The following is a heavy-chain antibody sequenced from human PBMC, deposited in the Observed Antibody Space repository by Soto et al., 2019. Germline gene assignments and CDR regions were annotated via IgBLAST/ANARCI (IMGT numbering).Heavy chain of an antibody. D-gene: IGHD2-2*01. J-gene: IGHJ4*02. V-gene: IGHV4-59*01. CDR1: GGSISSYY. Sequence: PSETLSLTCTVSGGSISSYYWSWIRQPPGKRLEWIGYIYYSGSSNYNPSLKSRVTISVDTSKNQFSLKLNSVTAADTAVYYCARYYCTSTTCYYFDYWGQGTLVTVSS. CDR2: IYYSGSS. CDR3: ARYYCTSTTCYYFDY.